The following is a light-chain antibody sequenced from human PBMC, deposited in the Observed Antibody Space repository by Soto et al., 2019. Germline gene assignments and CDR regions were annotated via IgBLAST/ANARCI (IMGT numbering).Light chain of an antibody. CDR2: GAS. J-gene: IGKJ1*01. CDR3: QQYGSSRT. CDR1: QSVGSTY. Sequence: EIVLTQSPGTLSLSPGERATLSCRASQSVGSTYLAWYQQKPGQAPRLLIYGASSRATGIPDRFSGSGSGTDFTLTISRLEPEDFAVYYCQQYGSSRTFCQGTKVDIK. V-gene: IGKV3-20*01.